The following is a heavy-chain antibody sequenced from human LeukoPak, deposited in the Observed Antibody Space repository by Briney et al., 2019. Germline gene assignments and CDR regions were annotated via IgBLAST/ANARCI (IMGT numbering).Heavy chain of an antibody. D-gene: IGHD6-19*01. Sequence: SETLSLTCTVSGGXXSXGGYXYTXXRQHPXKGLEYIGYIYYSGSTYXNPSLKSRVAMSVDTSKSQFSLKLSSVTAADTAVYYCARDRSSGWFDYWGQGTLVTVSS. CDR3: ARDRSSGWFDY. CDR1: GGXXSXGGYX. V-gene: IGHV4-31*03. J-gene: IGHJ4*02. CDR2: IYYSGST.